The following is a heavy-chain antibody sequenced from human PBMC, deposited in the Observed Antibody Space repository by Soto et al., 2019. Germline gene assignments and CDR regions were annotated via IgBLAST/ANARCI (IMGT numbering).Heavy chain of an antibody. CDR3: AREPYYDILTGPAGIDP. V-gene: IGHV4-31*03. CDR1: GGSISSGGYY. Sequence: SETLSLTCTVSGGSISSGGYYWSWIRQHPGKGLEWIGYIYYSGSTYYNPSLKSRVTISVDTSKNQFSLKLSSVTAADTAVYYCAREPYYDILTGPAGIDPWGQGTLVTVSS. D-gene: IGHD3-9*01. J-gene: IGHJ5*02. CDR2: IYYSGST.